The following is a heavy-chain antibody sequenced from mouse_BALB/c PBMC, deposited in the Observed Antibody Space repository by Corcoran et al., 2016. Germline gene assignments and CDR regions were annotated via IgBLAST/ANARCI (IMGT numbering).Heavy chain of an antibody. V-gene: IGHV1-15*01. CDR2: IDPETGGT. D-gene: IGHD2-3*01. CDR1: GYTFTDYE. Sequence: QVQLQQSGAELVRPGASVTLSCKASGYTFTDYEMHWVKQTPVRGLEWIGAIDPETGGTAYNQKFKGKATLTADKSSSTAYMELRSLTSEDSAVYYCTRGWSLMDYWGQGTSVTVSS. CDR3: TRGWSLMDY. J-gene: IGHJ4*01.